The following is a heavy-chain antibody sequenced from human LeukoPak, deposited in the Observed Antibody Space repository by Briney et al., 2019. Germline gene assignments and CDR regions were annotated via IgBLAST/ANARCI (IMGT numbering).Heavy chain of an antibody. D-gene: IGHD2-2*01. CDR3: ARGPKVPAPTYYFDY. CDR2: LSGSGAST. V-gene: IGHV3-23*01. J-gene: IGHJ4*02. Sequence: GGSLRLSCAASGFTFSTYAMTWVRQAPGKGLEWVSALSGSGASTFHADSVKGRFTISRDNSKNTLYLQMNSLRDEDTAVYYCARGPKVPAPTYYFDYWGQGMLVTVPS. CDR1: GFTFSTYA.